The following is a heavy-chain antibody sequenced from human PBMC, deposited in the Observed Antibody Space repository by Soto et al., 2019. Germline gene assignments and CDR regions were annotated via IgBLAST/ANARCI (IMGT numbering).Heavy chain of an antibody. V-gene: IGHV1-2*02. CDR3: ARGVAVTGSKGRPFDS. D-gene: IGHD6-19*01. J-gene: IGHJ4*02. CDR2: INPNSGAP. Sequence: QVQLVQSGTEMRKPGASVKVSCKASGYTFTAYYIFWVRQAPGQGLEWMGWINPNSGAPHYAQKFQGRVTMTRDTSISTADMKVSRLTSDDTAVYYCARGVAVTGSKGRPFDSWGQGSLVTVSS. CDR1: GYTFTAYY.